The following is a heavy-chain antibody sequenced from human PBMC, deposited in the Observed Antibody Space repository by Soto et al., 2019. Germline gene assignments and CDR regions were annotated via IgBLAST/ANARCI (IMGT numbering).Heavy chain of an antibody. CDR1: GFTFSSYG. D-gene: IGHD3-10*01. J-gene: IGHJ4*02. CDR2: ISYDGSNK. Sequence: LRLSCAASGFTFSSYGMHWVRQAPGKGLEWVAVISYDGSNKYYADSVKGRFAISRDNSKNTLYLQMNSLRAEDTAVYYCAKGPDYYGSGSIPREWYFDYWGQGTLVTVSS. V-gene: IGHV3-30*18. CDR3: AKGPDYYGSGSIPREWYFDY.